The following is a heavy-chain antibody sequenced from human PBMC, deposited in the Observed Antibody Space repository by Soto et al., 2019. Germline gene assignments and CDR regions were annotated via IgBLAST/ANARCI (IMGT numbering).Heavy chain of an antibody. CDR1: GGTVSTHA. Sequence: ASVKVSCKASGGTVSTHAIIWVRQAPGHWLEWMGVIIPISGTTYYTQKFQGRVTITADEPTSTAFMELSSLKSDDTAVFYCARGYCSGGNCYSGMDVWGQGTMVTVSS. CDR3: ARGYCSGGNCYSGMDV. J-gene: IGHJ6*02. V-gene: IGHV1-69*13. D-gene: IGHD2-15*01. CDR2: IIPISGTT.